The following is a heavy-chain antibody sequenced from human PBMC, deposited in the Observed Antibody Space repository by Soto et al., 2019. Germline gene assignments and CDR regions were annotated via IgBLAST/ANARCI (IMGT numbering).Heavy chain of an antibody. CDR3: AIIMTHSDSFDI. CDR2: INSNSGAT. D-gene: IGHD3-16*01. J-gene: IGHJ3*02. Sequence: ASVKVSCKASGYSFAGFYIHWMRQAPGQGLEWVGSINSNSGATTYAQKFQDSVAMTRDTSVSTAYMDLNRLTSDDTAIYYCAIIMTHSDSFDIWGQGTMVTV. V-gene: IGHV1-2*04. CDR1: GYSFAGFY.